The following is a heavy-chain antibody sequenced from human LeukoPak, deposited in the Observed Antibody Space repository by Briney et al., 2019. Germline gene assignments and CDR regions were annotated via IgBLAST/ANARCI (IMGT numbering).Heavy chain of an antibody. Sequence: PGGSLRLSCAASGFTFSSYSMNWVRQAPGKGLEWVSYISSSSSTIYYADSVKGRFTISRDNAKNSLYLQMNSLRAEDTAVYYCAKGARMRGLFDPTLLGPLDYWGQGTLVTVSS. V-gene: IGHV3-48*04. CDR2: ISSSSSTI. CDR3: AKGARMRGLFDPTLLGPLDY. J-gene: IGHJ4*02. CDR1: GFTFSSYS. D-gene: IGHD2/OR15-2a*01.